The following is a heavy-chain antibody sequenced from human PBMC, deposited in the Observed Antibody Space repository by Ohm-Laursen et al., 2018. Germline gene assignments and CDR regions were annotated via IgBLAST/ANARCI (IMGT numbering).Heavy chain of an antibody. J-gene: IGHJ5*02. V-gene: IGHV1-18*01. Sequence: ASVKVSCKASGYTFTSYGISWVRQASGHGLEWMGWISAYNGNKNYAQKLQGRVTMTTDTSTSTAYMELRSLRSDDTAVYYCSVVVAATGSYWFDPWGQGTLVTVSS. CDR3: SVVVAATGSYWFDP. CDR2: ISAYNGNK. D-gene: IGHD2-15*01. CDR1: GYTFTSYG.